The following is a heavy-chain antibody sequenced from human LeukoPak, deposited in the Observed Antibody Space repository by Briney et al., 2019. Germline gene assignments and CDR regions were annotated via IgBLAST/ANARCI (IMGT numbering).Heavy chain of an antibody. Sequence: GGSLRLSCAASGFTFSTYWMSWVRQAPGKGLEWVASVKQDGSETYYVDSVKGRVTISRDNAKNSLYLQMNSLRAEDTAVYYCARDRATYWGQGTLVTVSS. CDR1: GFTFSTYW. CDR3: ARDRATY. V-gene: IGHV3-7*01. CDR2: VKQDGSET. J-gene: IGHJ4*02.